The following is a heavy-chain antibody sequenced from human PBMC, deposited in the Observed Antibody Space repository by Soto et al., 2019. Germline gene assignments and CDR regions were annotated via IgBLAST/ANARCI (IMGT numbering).Heavy chain of an antibody. V-gene: IGHV1-46*01. CDR2: INPSGGST. J-gene: IGHJ4*02. CDR3: ARGSSSTARRVDL. Sequence: QVQLVQSGAEVKKPGASVKVSCKASGYTVTTYYMHWVQQAPGQGLEWLGVINPSGGSTTYAQKVQGRVTMTRDTSTSTVYRELSSLRSEDTAVYYCARGSSSTARRVDLWVQGTLVTVSS. D-gene: IGHD2-21*02. CDR1: GYTVTTYY.